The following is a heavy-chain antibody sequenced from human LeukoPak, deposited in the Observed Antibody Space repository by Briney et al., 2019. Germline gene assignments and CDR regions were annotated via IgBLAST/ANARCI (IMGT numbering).Heavy chain of an antibody. Sequence: SETLSLTCAVYGGSFSGYYWSWIRQPPGKGLEWIGEINHSGSTNYNPSLKSRVTISVGTSKNQFSLKLSSVTAADTAVYYCARLGYGSGSYYRYYYYMDVWGKGTTVTISS. CDR2: INHSGST. CDR3: ARLGYGSGSYYRYYYYMDV. J-gene: IGHJ6*03. V-gene: IGHV4-34*01. D-gene: IGHD3-10*01. CDR1: GGSFSGYY.